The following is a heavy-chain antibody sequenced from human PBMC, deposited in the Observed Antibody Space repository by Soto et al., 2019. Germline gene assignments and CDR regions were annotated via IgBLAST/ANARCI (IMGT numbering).Heavy chain of an antibody. D-gene: IGHD3-3*01. CDR3: ARALLRFWGLGP. CDR1: GFTVCSNY. CDR2: IYSGGST. J-gene: IGHJ5*02. Sequence: PGGSLRLSCAASGFTVCSNYMSWVRQAPGKGLEWVSVIYSGGSTYYADSVKGRFTISRDNSKNTLYLQMNSLRAEDTAVYYCARALLRFWGLGPWGQGTLVTVSS. V-gene: IGHV3-66*01.